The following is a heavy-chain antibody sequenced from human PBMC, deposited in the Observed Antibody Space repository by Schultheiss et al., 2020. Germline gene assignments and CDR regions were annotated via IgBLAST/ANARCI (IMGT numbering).Heavy chain of an antibody. CDR1: GFTFSSYG. CDR3: ARDRRKSGGSCYSRVGDYYYGMDV. Sequence: GESLKISCAASGFTFSSYGMHWVRQAPGKGLEWVAVISYDGSNKYYADSVKGRFTISRDNSKNTLYLQMNSLRAEDTAVYYCARDRRKSGGSCYSRVGDYYYGMDVWGKGTTVTVSS. J-gene: IGHJ6*04. CDR2: ISYDGSNK. V-gene: IGHV3-30*03. D-gene: IGHD2-15*01.